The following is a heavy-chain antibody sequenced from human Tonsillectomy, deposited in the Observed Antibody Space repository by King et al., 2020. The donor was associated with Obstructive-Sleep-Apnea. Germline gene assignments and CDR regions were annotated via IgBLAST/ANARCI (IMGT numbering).Heavy chain of an antibody. Sequence: QLVQSGAEVKKPGASVKVSCKASGYTFTGYGISWVRQAPGQGLEWMGWISAYNGNTNYAQKLQGRVTMTTDTSTSTAYMELRSLRSDDTAVYYCARDRGVRGPXGYYGXXVXXQGTTVTVSS. CDR3: ARDRGVRGPXGYYGXXV. J-gene: IGHJ6*01. CDR2: ISAYNGNT. V-gene: IGHV1-18*01. CDR1: GYTFTGYG.